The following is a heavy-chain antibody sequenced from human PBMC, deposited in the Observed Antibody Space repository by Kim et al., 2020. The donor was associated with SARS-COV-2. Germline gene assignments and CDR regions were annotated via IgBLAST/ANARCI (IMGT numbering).Heavy chain of an antibody. Sequence: SETLSLTCTVSGGSISSSSYYWGWIRQPPGKGLEWIGSIYYSGSTYYNPSLKSRVTISVDTSKNQFSLKLSSVTAADTAVYYCARQVGDSRGYYYLLGRTAATEAFGIFGIGTMVPVAS. CDR2: IYYSGST. D-gene: IGHD3-22*01. J-gene: IGHJ3*02. V-gene: IGHV4-39*01. CDR3: ARQVGDSRGYYYLLGRTAATEAFGI. CDR1: GGSISSSSYY.